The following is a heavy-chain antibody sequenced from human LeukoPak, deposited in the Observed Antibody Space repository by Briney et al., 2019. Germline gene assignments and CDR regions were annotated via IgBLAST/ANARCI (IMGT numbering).Heavy chain of an antibody. V-gene: IGHV3-23*01. D-gene: IGHD3-22*01. CDR2: ISGSGGST. CDR3: AEEVYYYDSSGYWD. J-gene: IGHJ4*02. Sequence: GGSLRLSCAASGFTFSSYGMHWVRQAPGKGLEWVSAISGSGGSTYYADSVKGRFTISRDNSKNTLYLQMNSLRAEDTAVYYCAEEVYYYDSSGYWDWGQGTLVTVSS. CDR1: GFTFSSYG.